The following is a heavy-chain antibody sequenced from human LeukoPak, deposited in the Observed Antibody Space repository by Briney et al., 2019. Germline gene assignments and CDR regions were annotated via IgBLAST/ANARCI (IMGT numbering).Heavy chain of an antibody. V-gene: IGHV4-59*01. J-gene: IGHJ4*02. CDR2: IYYSGST. CDR1: GGSISGYY. D-gene: IGHD2-2*01. Sequence: SSETLSLTCTVSGGSISGYYWSWIRQPPGKGLEWIGYIYYSGSTNYNPSLKSRVTISVDTSKNQFSLKLSSVTAADTAVYYCARDPRDCSSTSCYDYWGQGTLVTVSS. CDR3: ARDPRDCSSTSCYDY.